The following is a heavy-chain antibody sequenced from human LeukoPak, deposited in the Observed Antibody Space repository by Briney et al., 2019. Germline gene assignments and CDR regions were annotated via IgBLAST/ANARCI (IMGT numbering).Heavy chain of an antibody. Sequence: SETLSLTCAAYGGSFSGYYWSWIRQPPGKGQESIGEINHSGSTNYNPSLKSRVTISVDTSKNQFSLKLSSVTAADTAVYYCARAGKMGYYYYYYMDVWGKGTTVTVSS. CDR2: INHSGST. CDR1: GGSFSGYY. CDR3: ARAGKMGYYYYYYMDV. J-gene: IGHJ6*03. V-gene: IGHV4-34*01. D-gene: IGHD2-8*01.